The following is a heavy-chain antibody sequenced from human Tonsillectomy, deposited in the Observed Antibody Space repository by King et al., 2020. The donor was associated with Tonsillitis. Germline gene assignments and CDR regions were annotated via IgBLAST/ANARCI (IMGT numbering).Heavy chain of an antibody. V-gene: IGHV4-59*01. CDR3: ARSLPRRPGMVGGYFDY. CDR1: GGSISSYY. CDR2: IYYSGST. J-gene: IGHJ4*02. Sequence: VQLQESGPGLVKPSETLSLTCTVSGGSISSYYWSWIRQPPGKGLEWIGYIYYSGSTNYNPSLQSRVTISVDTPKNQFSLKLSSVTAADTAVYYCARSLPRRPGMVGGYFDYWGQGTLVTVSS. D-gene: IGHD3-10*01.